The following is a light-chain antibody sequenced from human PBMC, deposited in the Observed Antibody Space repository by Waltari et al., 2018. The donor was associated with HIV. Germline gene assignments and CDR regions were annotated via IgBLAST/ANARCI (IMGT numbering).Light chain of an antibody. Sequence: DIVMTQSPLSLPVTPGEPASIPCWSSPSLLNSNGFNYLDWYLQKPGQSPRLLIYLGSNRASGVPDRFSGSGSGTDFTLKISRVEAEDVGVYYCMQALQTPLITFGQGTRLEIK. CDR1: PSLLNSNGFNY. V-gene: IGKV2-28*01. CDR3: MQALQTPLIT. J-gene: IGKJ5*01. CDR2: LGS.